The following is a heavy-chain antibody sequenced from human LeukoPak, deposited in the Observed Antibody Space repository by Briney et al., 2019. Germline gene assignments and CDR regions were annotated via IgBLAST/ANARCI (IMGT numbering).Heavy chain of an antibody. J-gene: IGHJ6*02. D-gene: IGHD6-13*01. CDR3: ARGYSSSWYDDYYYYYGMDV. CDR2: IYYSGST. V-gene: IGHV4-59*01. Sequence: PSETLSLTCTVSGGPISSYYWSWIRQPPGKGLEWIGYIYYSGSTNYNPSLKSRVTISVDTSKNQFSLKLSSVTAADTAVYYCARGYSSSWYDDYYYYYGMDVWGQGTTVTVSS. CDR1: GGPISSYY.